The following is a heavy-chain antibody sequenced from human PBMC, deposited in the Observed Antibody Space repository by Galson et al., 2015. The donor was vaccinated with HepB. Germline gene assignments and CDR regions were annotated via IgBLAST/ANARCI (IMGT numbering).Heavy chain of an antibody. J-gene: IGHJ4*02. V-gene: IGHV3-21*04. CDR2: ISSGSSYI. D-gene: IGHD3-3*01. CDR3: FGEGGY. Sequence: SLRLSCAASGFTFYSHTMNWARRAPGKGLEWVSSISSGSSYIYYADSVKGRFTISRDDSETTAYLQMSTLRTEDTAVYYCFGEGGYWGQGTLVTVSS. CDR1: GFTFYSHT.